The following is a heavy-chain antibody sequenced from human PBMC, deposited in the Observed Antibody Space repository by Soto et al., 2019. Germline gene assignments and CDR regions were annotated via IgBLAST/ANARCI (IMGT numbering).Heavy chain of an antibody. CDR3: ARDVNHDSSEDAFDI. CDR2: INWNGGST. CDR1: GFTFDDYG. D-gene: IGHD3-22*01. J-gene: IGHJ3*02. V-gene: IGHV3-20*04. Sequence: GGSLRLSCAASGFTFDDYGMSWVRQAPGKGLEWVSGINWNGGSTGYADSVKGRFTISRDNAKNSLYLQMNSLGAEDTALYYCARDVNHDSSEDAFDIWGQGTMVTVSS.